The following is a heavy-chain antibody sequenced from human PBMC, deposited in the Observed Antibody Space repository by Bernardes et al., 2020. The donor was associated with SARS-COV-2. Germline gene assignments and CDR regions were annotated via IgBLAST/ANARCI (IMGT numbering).Heavy chain of an antibody. CDR2: FDPEDGET. J-gene: IGHJ5*02. Sequence: SVHVSFKVSVYTLTELFLHWVRQAPGKGLVWMGGFDPEDGETIYAQKFQGRVTMTEDTSTDTAYMELSSLRSEDTAVYYCATGSPFSMSWFDPWGQGTLVTVSS. CDR1: VYTLTELF. D-gene: IGHD3-22*01. V-gene: IGHV1-24*01. CDR3: ATGSPFSMSWFDP.